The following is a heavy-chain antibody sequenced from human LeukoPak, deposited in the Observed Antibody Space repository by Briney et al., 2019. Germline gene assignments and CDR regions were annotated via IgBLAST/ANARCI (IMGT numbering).Heavy chain of an antibody. J-gene: IGHJ4*02. V-gene: IGHV1-2*06. Sequence: ASVKVSCKASGYTFTGYYMHWVRQAPGQGLEWMGRINPNSGGTNYAQKFQGRVTMTRDTSIGTAYMELSRLRSDDTAVYYCARLRGSYYRAFDYWGQGTLVTVSS. CDR1: GYTFTGYY. CDR3: ARLRGSYYRAFDY. D-gene: IGHD1-26*01. CDR2: INPNSGGT.